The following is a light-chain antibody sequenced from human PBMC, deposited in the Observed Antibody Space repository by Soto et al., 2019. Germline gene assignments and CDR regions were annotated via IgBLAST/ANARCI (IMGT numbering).Light chain of an antibody. CDR1: QSVTTY. CDR2: DAS. CDR3: QQRSNWPPEIN. V-gene: IGKV3-11*01. Sequence: ETVLTHSPATLSLSPLEIATLSCSSSQSVTTYLAWYQQKPGQAPRLLIYDASVRATGIPARFSASGSGTDFTITISSLEPEDFAVYYCQQRSNWPPEINFGQGTRLEIK. J-gene: IGKJ5*01.